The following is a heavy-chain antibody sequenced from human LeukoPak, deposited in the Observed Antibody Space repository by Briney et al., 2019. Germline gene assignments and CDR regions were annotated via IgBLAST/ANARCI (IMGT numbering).Heavy chain of an antibody. Sequence: GGSLRLSCAASGFRFNNYAMNWVRQAPGKGLEWVSSISGGGETTYYADSAKGRFTISRDNSQNTLYLQMNSLRAEDTAVYYCARDYADYVGYFFFDYWGQGTLVTVSS. V-gene: IGHV3-23*01. CDR3: ARDYADYVGYFFFDY. CDR2: ISGGGETT. J-gene: IGHJ4*02. CDR1: GFRFNNYA. D-gene: IGHD4-17*01.